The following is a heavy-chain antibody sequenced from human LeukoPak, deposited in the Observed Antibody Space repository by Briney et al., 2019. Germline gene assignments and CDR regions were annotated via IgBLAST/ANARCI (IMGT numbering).Heavy chain of an antibody. D-gene: IGHD3-22*01. V-gene: IGHV4-4*02. J-gene: IGHJ4*02. CDR1: GGSISSSNW. CDR2: IYHSGST. CDR3: AREEVKYYYDSSGYYFDY. Sequence: SETLSLTCTVSGGSISSSNWWSWVRQPPGKGLEWIGEIYHSGSTNYNPSLKSRVTISVDKSKNQFSLKLSSVTAADTAVYYCAREEVKYYYDSSGYYFDYWGQGTLVTVSS.